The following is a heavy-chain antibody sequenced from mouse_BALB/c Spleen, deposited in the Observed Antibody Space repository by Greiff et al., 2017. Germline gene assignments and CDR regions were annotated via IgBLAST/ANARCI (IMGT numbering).Heavy chain of an antibody. V-gene: IGHV5-6-3*01. CDR2: INSNGGST. J-gene: IGHJ4*01. CDR1: GFTFSSYG. CDR3: ARERGYYAMDY. Sequence: EVKLMESGGGLVKPGGSLKLSCAASGFTFSSYGMSWVRQTPDKRLELVATINSNGGSTYYPDSVKGRFTISRDNAKNTLYLQMSSLKSEDTAMYYCARERGYYAMDYWGQGTSVTVSS.